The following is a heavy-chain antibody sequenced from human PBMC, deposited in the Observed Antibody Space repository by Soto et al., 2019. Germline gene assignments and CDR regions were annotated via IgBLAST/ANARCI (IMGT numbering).Heavy chain of an antibody. D-gene: IGHD2-15*01. CDR1: GGSLTTNNC. J-gene: IGHJ5*01. CDR3: ARGGHCSGGSCSGWFDS. V-gene: IGHV4-4*02. Sequence: QVQLQESGPGLVKPSETLSLTCAVSGGSLTTNNCLTCFRRAPAKGLQRLGEIYQTGNTNYNQSLNSRVIASFDKSKNQCFLILTSVTSVDTAIYYCARGGHCSGGSCSGWFDSWGQGTLVTVSS. CDR2: IYQTGNT.